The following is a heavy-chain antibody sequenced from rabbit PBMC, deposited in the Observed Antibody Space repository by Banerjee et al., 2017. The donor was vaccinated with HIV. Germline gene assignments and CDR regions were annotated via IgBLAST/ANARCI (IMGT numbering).Heavy chain of an antibody. J-gene: IGHJ4*01. Sequence: QSLEESGGDLVKPGASLTLTCTASGFTLSSYYMCWVRQAPGKGLEWIACIYTSSGNTYYASWAKGRFTISKTSSTTVTLQMTSLTAADTATYFCARGGWGDGRFNLWGQGTLVTVS. D-gene: IGHD4-1*01. CDR3: ARGGWGDGRFNL. V-gene: IGHV1S40*01. CDR1: GFTLSSYY. CDR2: IYTSSGNT.